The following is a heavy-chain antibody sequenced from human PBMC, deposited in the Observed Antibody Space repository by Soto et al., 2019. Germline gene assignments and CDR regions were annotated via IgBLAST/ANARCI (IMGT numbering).Heavy chain of an antibody. J-gene: IGHJ4*02. CDR1: GLDISQIY. V-gene: IGHV3-53*01. CDR3: AKGGGSCCFDC. D-gene: IGHD2-15*01. CDR2: LYSFGGT. Sequence: EVQLVESGGGVIQPGGSLRLSCAVSGLDISQIYMSWVRRAPGRGLEWVAGLYSFGGTYYAESVEGRFTISRDNSKNTLYLQMNSLGAEDTAVYYCAKGGGSCCFDCWGQGTLVTVSS.